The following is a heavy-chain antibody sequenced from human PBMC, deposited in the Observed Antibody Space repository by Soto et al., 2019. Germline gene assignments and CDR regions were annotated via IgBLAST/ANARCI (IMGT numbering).Heavy chain of an antibody. Sequence: GSLRLSCAASGFTFSSYAMHWVRQAPGKGLEWVAVISYDGSNKYYADSVKGRFTISRDNSKNTLYLQMNSLRAEDTAVYYCARDWYYYGSGSYPAVRSFDYWGQGTLVTVSS. CDR2: ISYDGSNK. CDR1: GFTFSSYA. J-gene: IGHJ4*02. V-gene: IGHV3-30-3*01. D-gene: IGHD3-10*01. CDR3: ARDWYYYGSGSYPAVRSFDY.